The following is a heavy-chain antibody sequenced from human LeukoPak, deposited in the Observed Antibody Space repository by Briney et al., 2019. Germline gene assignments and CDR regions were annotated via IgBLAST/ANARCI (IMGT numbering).Heavy chain of an antibody. V-gene: IGHV3-23*01. J-gene: IGHJ3*02. CDR1: GFTFSSSA. CDR3: AKDRHLAI. Sequence: GGFLSLSCAASGFTFSSSAMIWVRPAPGKGLEWVSTITTSGGSTSFADSVKGRFTISRDNSKNTLYLQMNSLRAEDTAIYYCAKDRHLAIWGQGTMVTVSS. CDR2: ITTSGGST.